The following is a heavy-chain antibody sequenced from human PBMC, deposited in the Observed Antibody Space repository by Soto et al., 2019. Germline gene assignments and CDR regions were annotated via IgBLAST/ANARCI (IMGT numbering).Heavy chain of an antibody. J-gene: IGHJ4*02. Sequence: EVQLVESGGGLVQPGRSLRLSCSASGFTFDDYAMHWVRQAPGKGLEWVSGISWNSGRIDYADSVKGRFTISRDNAKNSLYLQMNSLRAEDTALYYCAKEMATTVILYYFDYWGQGTLVTVSS. D-gene: IGHD4-17*01. V-gene: IGHV3-9*01. CDR2: ISWNSGRI. CDR3: AKEMATTVILYYFDY. CDR1: GFTFDDYA.